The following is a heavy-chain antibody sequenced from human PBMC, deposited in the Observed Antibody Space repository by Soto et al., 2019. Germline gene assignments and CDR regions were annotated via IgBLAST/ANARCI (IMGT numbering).Heavy chain of an antibody. V-gene: IGHV4-31*03. CDR2: IYYSGST. J-gene: IGHJ6*02. CDR3: ARDKGGSSPNYYYYGMDV. Sequence: SLSLTCTVSGGSISSGGYYWSWIRQHPGKGLEWIGYIYYSGSTYYNPSLKSRVTISVDTSKNQFSLKLSSVTAADTAVYYCARDKGGSSPNYYYYGMDVWGQGTTVTVSS. CDR1: GGSISSGGYY. D-gene: IGHD2-15*01.